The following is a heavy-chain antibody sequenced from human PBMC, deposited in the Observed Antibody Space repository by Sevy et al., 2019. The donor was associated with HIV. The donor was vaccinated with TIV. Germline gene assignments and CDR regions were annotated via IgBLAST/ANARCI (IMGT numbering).Heavy chain of an antibody. CDR2: IYPGDSDT. Sequence: GESLKISCKGSGYSFINYWIGWVRQMPGKGLEWMGIIYPGDSDTRYSPSFQGQVTMSADKSITPAYLQWSSLKASDTAMYYCARRGTYSIFDYWGQGTLVTVSS. D-gene: IGHD2-15*01. CDR3: ARRGTYSIFDY. CDR1: GYSFINYW. J-gene: IGHJ4*02. V-gene: IGHV5-51*01.